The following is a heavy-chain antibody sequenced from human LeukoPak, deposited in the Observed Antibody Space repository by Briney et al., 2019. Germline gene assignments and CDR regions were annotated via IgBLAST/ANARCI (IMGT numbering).Heavy chain of an antibody. V-gene: IGHV3-20*04. Sequence: GGSLRLSCAASGFTFGDYGMSWVRQAPGKGLEWVSGINWNGASTGCADSLKGRFTISRDNAKNSLYLQMNSLRAEDTALYYCARSPIIGYYQYYYMDAWGEGPTVTVSS. CDR2: INWNGAST. CDR3: ARSPIIGYYQYYYMDA. CDR1: GFTFGDYG. J-gene: IGHJ6*03. D-gene: IGHD3-3*01.